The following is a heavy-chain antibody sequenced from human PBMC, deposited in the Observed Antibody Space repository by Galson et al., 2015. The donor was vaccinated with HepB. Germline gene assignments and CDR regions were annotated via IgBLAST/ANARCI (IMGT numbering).Heavy chain of an antibody. D-gene: IGHD3-9*01. Sequence: TLSLTCTVSGGSISSGSYYWSWIRQHPGKGLEWIGYIYYSGSTYYNPSLKSRVTISVDTSKNQFSLKLSSVTAADTAVYYCAREPRAEYFDWLLGAFDIWGQGTMVTVSS. CDR1: GGSISSGSYY. V-gene: IGHV4-31*03. J-gene: IGHJ3*02. CDR3: AREPRAEYFDWLLGAFDI. CDR2: IYYSGST.